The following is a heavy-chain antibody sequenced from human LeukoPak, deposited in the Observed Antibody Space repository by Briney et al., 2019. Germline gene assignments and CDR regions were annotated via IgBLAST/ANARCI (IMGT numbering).Heavy chain of an antibody. CDR3: AREASPGRLDY. V-gene: IGHV3-74*01. J-gene: IGHJ4*02. Sequence: GGSLRLSCAASGFTFSPYWMHWVRQAPGKGLVWVSRINGDGSSTGYADSVKGRFTISRDKAKNTLYLQMNSLRAEDTAVYYCAREASPGRLDYWGQGTLVTVSS. CDR1: GFTFSPYW. CDR2: INGDGSST.